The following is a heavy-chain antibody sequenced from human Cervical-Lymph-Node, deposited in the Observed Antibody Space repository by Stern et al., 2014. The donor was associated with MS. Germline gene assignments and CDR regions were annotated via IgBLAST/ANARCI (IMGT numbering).Heavy chain of an antibody. J-gene: IGHJ4*02. CDR3: ARHRSYGDYGY. V-gene: IGHV5-51*01. Sequence: VQLVQSGAEVKKPGESLTISCKGSGYSFTSYWIGWMRQMPGKGLEWMGIIHPGDSDSKDSPSFDGQVTISADKASTTAYLQWSSLKASYTAMYFCARHRSYGDYGYWGQGTLVIVSS. CDR2: IHPGDSDS. D-gene: IGHD3-10*01. CDR1: GYSFTSYW.